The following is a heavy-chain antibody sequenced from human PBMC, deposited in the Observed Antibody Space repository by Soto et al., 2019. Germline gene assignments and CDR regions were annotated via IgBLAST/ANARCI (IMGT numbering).Heavy chain of an antibody. CDR3: ARGLSRFLEWWFDP. Sequence: SETLSLTCTVSGGSISSGGYYWSWIRQHPGKGLEWIGYIYYSGSTYYNPSLKSRVTISVDTSKNQFSLKLRSVTAADTAVYYCARGLSRFLEWWFDPWGQGTLVTVSS. CDR1: GGSISSGGYY. J-gene: IGHJ5*02. V-gene: IGHV4-31*03. CDR2: IYYSGST. D-gene: IGHD3-3*01.